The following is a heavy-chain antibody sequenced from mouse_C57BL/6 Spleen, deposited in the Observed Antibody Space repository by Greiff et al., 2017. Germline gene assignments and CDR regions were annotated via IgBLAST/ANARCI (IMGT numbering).Heavy chain of an antibody. CDR2: ISSGGDYL. D-gene: IGHD2-5*01. J-gene: IGHJ4*01. V-gene: IGHV5-9-1*02. CDR3: TRDQGYSNWGYYAMDY. CDR1: GFTFSSYA. Sequence: EVKLQESGEGLVKPGGSLKLSCAASGFTFSSYAMSWVRQTPEKRLEWVAYISSGGDYLYYADTVKGRFTISRDNARNTLYLQMSSLKSEDTAMYYCTRDQGYSNWGYYAMDYWGQGTSVTVSS.